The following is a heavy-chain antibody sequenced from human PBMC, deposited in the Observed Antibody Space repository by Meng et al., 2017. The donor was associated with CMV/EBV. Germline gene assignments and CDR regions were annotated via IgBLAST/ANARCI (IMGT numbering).Heavy chain of an antibody. Sequence: LQLQESGPGMLKPSETLSLTCTVSGGSISSISYYWGWIRQPPGKGLEWIGSIYYSGSTYYNPSLKSRVTISVDTSKNQFSLKLSSVTAADTAVYYCARDPSLRWIDYWGQGTLVTVSS. V-gene: IGHV4-39*07. CDR3: ARDPSLRWIDY. J-gene: IGHJ4*02. CDR2: IYYSGST. CDR1: GGSISSISYY. D-gene: IGHD4-23*01.